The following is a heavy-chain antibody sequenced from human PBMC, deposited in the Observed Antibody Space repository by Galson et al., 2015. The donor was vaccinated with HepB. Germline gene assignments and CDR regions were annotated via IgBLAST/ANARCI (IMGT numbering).Heavy chain of an antibody. J-gene: IGHJ4*02. CDR3: ARDARKLRLGELSWIDY. Sequence: SLRLSCAASGFTFSSYWMSWVRQAPGKGLEWVANIKQDGSEKYYVDSVKGRFTISRDNAKNSLYLQMNSLRAEDTAVYYCARDARKLRLGELSWIDYWGQGTLVTVSS. CDR2: IKQDGSEK. V-gene: IGHV3-7*03. D-gene: IGHD3-16*02. CDR1: GFTFSSYW.